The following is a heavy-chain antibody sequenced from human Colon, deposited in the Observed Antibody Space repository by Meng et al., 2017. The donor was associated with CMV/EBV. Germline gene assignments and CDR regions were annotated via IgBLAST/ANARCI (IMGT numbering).Heavy chain of an antibody. D-gene: IGHD2-2*01. CDR1: GFTFSSYA. CDR2: IYSGGSST. Sequence: GESLKISCAASGFTFSSYAMSWVRQAPGKGLEWVSVIYSGGSSTYYADSVKGRFTISRDNSKNTLYLQMNSLRAEDTAVYYCARGRQYQLPLDYWGQGTLVTVSS. J-gene: IGHJ4*02. CDR3: ARGRQYQLPLDY. V-gene: IGHV3-23*03.